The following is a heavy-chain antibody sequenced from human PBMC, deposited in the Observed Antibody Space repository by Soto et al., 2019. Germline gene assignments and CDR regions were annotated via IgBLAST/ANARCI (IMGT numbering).Heavy chain of an antibody. CDR3: ARDLSPGYASYYFDY. CDR1: GYLISSVYY. D-gene: IGHD3-9*01. V-gene: IGHV4-38-2*02. Sequence: SETLSLTCSVSGYLISSVYYWCWILQTPGKGLEWLGSIDYSGRTYYNPSLKSRVSTSVDLSKNQFSLNLRSVTAAEKAVYLCARDLSPGYASYYFDYWGQGTLVTVSS. CDR2: IDYSGRT. J-gene: IGHJ4*02.